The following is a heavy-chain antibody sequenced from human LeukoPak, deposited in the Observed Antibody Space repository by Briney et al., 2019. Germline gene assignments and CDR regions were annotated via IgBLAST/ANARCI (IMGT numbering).Heavy chain of an antibody. CDR1: GFTFSSYA. CDR2: ISYDGSNK. J-gene: IGHJ4*02. Sequence: GGSLRLSCAASGFTFSSYAMHWVRQAPGKGLEWVAVISYDGSNKYYADSVKGRFTISRDNSKNTLYLQMNSPGAEDTAVYYCARETPLVRYFDWLYPRDGYYFDYWGQGTLVTVSS. D-gene: IGHD3-9*01. V-gene: IGHV3-30*04. CDR3: ARETPLVRYFDWLYPRDGYYFDY.